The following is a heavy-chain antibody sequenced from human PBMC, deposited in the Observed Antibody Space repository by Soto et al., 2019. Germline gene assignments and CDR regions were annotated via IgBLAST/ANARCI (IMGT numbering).Heavy chain of an antibody. V-gene: IGHV1-69*13. CDR2: IIPIFGTA. Sequence: SVKVSCKASVGTFSSYAISWVRQAPGQGLEWMGGIIPIFGTANYAQKFQGRVTITADESTSTAYMELSSLRSEATAVYYCAGTSYSYARPHGTVYYYYGLDVWGQGTTVTVSS. CDR1: VGTFSSYA. J-gene: IGHJ6*02. CDR3: AGTSYSYARPHGTVYYYYGLDV. D-gene: IGHD3-10*01.